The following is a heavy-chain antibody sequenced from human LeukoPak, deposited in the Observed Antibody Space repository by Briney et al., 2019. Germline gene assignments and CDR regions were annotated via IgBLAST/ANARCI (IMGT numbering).Heavy chain of an antibody. CDR1: GYTFTGYY. D-gene: IGHD3-22*01. V-gene: IGHV1-2*02. Sequence: ASVKVSCKAFGYTFTGYYMHWVRQAPGQGLEWMGWINPNSGGTNYAQKFQGRVTMTRDTSISTAYMELSRLRSDDTAVYYCARESNYYDISDYYQGDAFDIWGQGTMVTVSS. CDR2: INPNSGGT. CDR3: ARESNYYDISDYYQGDAFDI. J-gene: IGHJ3*02.